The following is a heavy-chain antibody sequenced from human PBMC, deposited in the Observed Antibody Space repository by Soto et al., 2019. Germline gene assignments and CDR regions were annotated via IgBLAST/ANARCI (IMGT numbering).Heavy chain of an antibody. V-gene: IGHV1-46*01. D-gene: IGHD6-25*01. CDR3: ARDFPSNLLIAATFSGGYYGMDV. CDR2: INPSGGST. CDR1: GYTFTSYY. J-gene: IGHJ6*01. Sequence: ASVKVSCKASGYTFTSYYMHWVRQAPGQGLEWMGIINPSGGSTSYAQKFQGRVTMTRDTSTSTVYMELSSLRSEDTAVYYCARDFPSNLLIAATFSGGYYGMDVWGQGTTVTVSS.